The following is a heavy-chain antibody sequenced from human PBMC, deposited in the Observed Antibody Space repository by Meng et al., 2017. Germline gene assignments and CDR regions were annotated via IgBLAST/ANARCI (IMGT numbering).Heavy chain of an antibody. Sequence: VQLVRLWSEAKQPGASMKVSFMAFGYHFTIMGIGWVRQAPGQGLEWMGWISAYNGNTNYAQKLQGRVTMTTDTSTSTAYMELRSLRSDDTAVYYCASASPLYYDILTGYYGDAFDIWGQGTMVTVSS. V-gene: IGHV1-18*01. D-gene: IGHD3-9*01. CDR1: GYHFTIMG. CDR3: ASASPLYYDILTGYYGDAFDI. J-gene: IGHJ3*02. CDR2: ISAYNGNT.